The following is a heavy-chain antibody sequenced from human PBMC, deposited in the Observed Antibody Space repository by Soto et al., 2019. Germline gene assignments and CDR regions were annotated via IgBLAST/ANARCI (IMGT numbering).Heavy chain of an antibody. V-gene: IGHV1-3*01. CDR3: ARGSEPAYSSWYVNGDY. CDR1: GYTFTSYA. CDR2: INAGNGNT. D-gene: IGHD6-13*01. Sequence: GASVKVSCKASGYTFTSYAIHWVRQAPGQRPEWMGWINAGNGNTKYSQKFQGRVTITRDTSASTAYMEVSGLRFEDTAVYYCARGSEPAYSSWYVNGDYWGQGTLVTVSS. J-gene: IGHJ4*02.